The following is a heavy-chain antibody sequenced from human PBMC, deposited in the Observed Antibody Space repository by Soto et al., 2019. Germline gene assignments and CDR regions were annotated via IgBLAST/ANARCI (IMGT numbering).Heavy chain of an antibody. V-gene: IGHV3-15*01. J-gene: IGHJ4*02. CDR2: IKTKTDGGTT. CDR1: GFTLTNTW. CDR3: ATLLGWYIFDY. Sequence: EVQLVESGGGLVKPGGSLRLSCAVSGFTLTNTWMSWVRQAPGKGLEWVGRIKTKTDGGTTDYAAPVKGRFTISTDESKNTLYLQMNGLKTEDTAVYYCATLLGWYIFDYWGQGTLVTVSS. D-gene: IGHD6-19*01.